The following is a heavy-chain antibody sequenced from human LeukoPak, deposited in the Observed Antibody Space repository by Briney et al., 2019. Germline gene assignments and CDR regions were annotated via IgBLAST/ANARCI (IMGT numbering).Heavy chain of an antibody. Sequence: GGSLRLSCSASGFPFSSYAMHWVRQAPGKGLEYVSAISDSGGSTYYADSVKGRFTISRDNSNNTLYLQMSSLRAEDTAVYFCVRGYSFGPYGMDVWGQGTTVTVSS. CDR2: ISDSGGST. D-gene: IGHD2-15*01. CDR3: VRGYSFGPYGMDV. CDR1: GFPFSSYA. J-gene: IGHJ6*02. V-gene: IGHV3-64D*09.